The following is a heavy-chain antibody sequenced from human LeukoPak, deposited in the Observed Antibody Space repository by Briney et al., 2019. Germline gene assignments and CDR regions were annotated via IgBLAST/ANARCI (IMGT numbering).Heavy chain of an antibody. CDR3: ARAHCSGGSCYSRWNWFDP. CDR1: GYTFTSYG. J-gene: IGHJ5*02. Sequence: SVKVSCKASGYTFTSYGISWVRQAPGQGLEWMGRIIPILGIANYAQKFQGRVTITADKSTSTAYMELSSLRSEDTAVYYCARAHCSGGSCYSRWNWFDPWGQGTLVTVSS. V-gene: IGHV1-69*04. CDR2: IIPILGIA. D-gene: IGHD2-15*01.